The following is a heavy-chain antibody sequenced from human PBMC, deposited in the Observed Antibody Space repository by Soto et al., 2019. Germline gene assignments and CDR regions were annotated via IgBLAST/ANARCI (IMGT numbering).Heavy chain of an antibody. CDR2: IKSKTDGGTT. CDR3: TTDSSSGDSYFDY. D-gene: IGHD4-17*01. J-gene: IGHJ4*02. CDR1: GFTFSNAW. Sequence: GGSLRLSCAASGFTFSNAWMSWVRQAPGKGLEWVGRIKSKTDGGTTDYAAPVKGRFTISRDDSKNTLYLQMNSLKTEDTAVYDCTTDSSSGDSYFDYWGQGNLVTVSS. V-gene: IGHV3-15*01.